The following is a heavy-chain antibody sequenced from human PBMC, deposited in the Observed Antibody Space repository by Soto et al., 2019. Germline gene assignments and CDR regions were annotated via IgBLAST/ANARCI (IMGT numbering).Heavy chain of an antibody. D-gene: IGHD4-17*01. Sequence: GGSLRLSCAASGFTFSSYAMSWVRQAPGKGLEWVSAISGSGGSTYYADSVKGRFTISRDNSKNTLYLQMNSLRAEDTAVYYCAKDLEYDYGDSSYFDYWGQGTLVTVSS. J-gene: IGHJ4*02. CDR1: GFTFSSYA. CDR3: AKDLEYDYGDSSYFDY. V-gene: IGHV3-23*01. CDR2: ISGSGGST.